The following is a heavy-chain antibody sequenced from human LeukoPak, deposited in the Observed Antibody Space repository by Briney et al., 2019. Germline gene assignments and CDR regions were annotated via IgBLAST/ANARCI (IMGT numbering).Heavy chain of an antibody. Sequence: ASVKVSCKASGYTFTSYYIHWVRQAPGQGLEWMGIINPSDGSTSSAQKFQGRVTMTRDTSTSTVYMELSSLRSEDTAVYYYARGYPMDWNYFDYWGQGMLVTASS. CDR2: INPSDGST. CDR1: GYTFTSYY. CDR3: ARGYPMDWNYFDY. D-gene: IGHD3/OR15-3a*01. J-gene: IGHJ4*02. V-gene: IGHV1-46*01.